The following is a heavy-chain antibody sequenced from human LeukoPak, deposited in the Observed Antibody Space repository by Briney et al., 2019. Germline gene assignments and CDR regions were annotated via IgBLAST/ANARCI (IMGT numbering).Heavy chain of an antibody. J-gene: IGHJ4*02. CDR2: IYYSGSA. V-gene: IGHV4-59*01. CDR1: GGSIISYY. CDR3: ARHRWGDYYDSSGFSFDY. Sequence: SETLSLTCTVSGGSIISYYWSWLRQPPGKGLEWIGYIYYSGSASYNPSLKGRVTISVDTSKNQFSLKLNSVTAADTAVYYCARHRWGDYYDSSGFSFDYWGQGTLVTVSS. D-gene: IGHD3-22*01.